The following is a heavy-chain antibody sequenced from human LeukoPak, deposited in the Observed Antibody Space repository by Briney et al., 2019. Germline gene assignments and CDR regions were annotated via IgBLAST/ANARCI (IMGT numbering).Heavy chain of an antibody. J-gene: IGHJ4*02. CDR1: GYTFTGYY. CDR3: ARDDSSGYNFDY. CDR2: MNPNSGNT. V-gene: IGHV1-8*02. Sequence: ASVKVSCKASGYTFTGYYMHWVRQATGQGLEWMGWMNPNSGNTGYAQKFQGRVTMTRNTSISTAYMELSSLRSEDTAVYYCARDDSSGYNFDYWGQGTLVTVSS. D-gene: IGHD3-22*01.